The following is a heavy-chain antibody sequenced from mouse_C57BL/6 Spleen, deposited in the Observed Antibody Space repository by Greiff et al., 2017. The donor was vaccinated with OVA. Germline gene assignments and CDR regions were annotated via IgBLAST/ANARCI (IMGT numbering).Heavy chain of an antibody. CDR1: GYTFTSYW. V-gene: IGHV1-61*01. CDR3: ARERNAYYGYAGFAY. J-gene: IGHJ3*01. D-gene: IGHD2-9*01. Sequence: QVQLQQPGAELVRPGSSVKLSCKASGYTFTSYWMDWVKQRPGQGLEWIGNIYPSDSETHYNQKFKDKATLTVDKSSSTGYMQLSSLTSGDSAVYYCARERNAYYGYAGFAYWGQGTLVTVSA. CDR2: IYPSDSET.